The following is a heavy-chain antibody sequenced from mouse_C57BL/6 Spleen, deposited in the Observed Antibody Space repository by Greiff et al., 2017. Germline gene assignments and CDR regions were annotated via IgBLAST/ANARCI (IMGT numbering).Heavy chain of an antibody. CDR3: ARHEDKYYDGYPSAFFDV. CDR1: GYTFTEYT. J-gene: IGHJ1*03. D-gene: IGHD2-3*01. Sequence: VQLQESGAELVKPGASVKLSCKASGYTFTEYTIHWVKQRSGQGLEWIGWFYPGSGSIKYNEKFKDKATLTADKSSSTVYMELSRLTSEDSAVYFCARHEDKYYDGYPSAFFDVWGTGTTVTVAS. CDR2: FYPGSGSI. V-gene: IGHV1-62-2*01.